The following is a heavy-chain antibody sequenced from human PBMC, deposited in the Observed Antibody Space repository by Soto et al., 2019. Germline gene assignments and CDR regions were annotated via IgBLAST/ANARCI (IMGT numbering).Heavy chain of an antibody. CDR3: ATNTYDFWSGYPRL. J-gene: IGHJ4*02. Sequence: PSETLSLTCTVSGGSISSYYWSWIRQPPGKGLEWIGYIYYSGSTNYNPSLKSRVTISVDTSKNQFSLKLSSVTAADTAVYYCATNTYDFWSGYPRLWGQGTLVTVSS. CDR1: GGSISSYY. D-gene: IGHD3-3*01. CDR2: IYYSGST. V-gene: IGHV4-59*01.